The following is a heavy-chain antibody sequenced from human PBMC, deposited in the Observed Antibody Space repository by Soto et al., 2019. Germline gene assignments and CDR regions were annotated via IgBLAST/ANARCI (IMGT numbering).Heavy chain of an antibody. CDR1: GGTFSTYA. CDR3: AITQGTYGSGYYYFDF. CDR2: IIPLFGTA. Sequence: QVQLEQSGGEVKQPGSSVRVSCKTSGGTFSTYAINWVRQAPGQGLEWMGAIIPLFGTADYSQKFQGRVTITADESTSTAYMELSSLRFDATAVYFCAITQGTYGSGYYYFDFWGQGTLVTGSS. J-gene: IGHJ4*02. D-gene: IGHD6-19*01. V-gene: IGHV1-69*01.